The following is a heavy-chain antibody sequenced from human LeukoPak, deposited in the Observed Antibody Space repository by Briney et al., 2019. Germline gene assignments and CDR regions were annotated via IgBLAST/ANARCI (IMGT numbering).Heavy chain of an antibody. CDR2: IYPGDSDT. J-gene: IGHJ3*02. D-gene: IGHD3-9*01. Sequence: PGASLQISCQGSGSSFTSYWIGWVRPMPGKGLEWMGIIYPGDSDTRYSPSFQGQVTISADKSISTAYLQWSSLKASDTAMYYCARPSYYDILTGYYSDAFDIWGQGTMVTVSS. CDR3: ARPSYYDILTGYYSDAFDI. V-gene: IGHV5-51*01. CDR1: GSSFTSYW.